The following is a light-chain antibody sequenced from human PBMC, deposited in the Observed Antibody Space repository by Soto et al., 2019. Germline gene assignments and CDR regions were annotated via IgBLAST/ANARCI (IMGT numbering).Light chain of an antibody. V-gene: IGKV1-5*03. CDR3: QQYHIYST. CDR2: KAS. J-gene: IGKJ1*01. Sequence: DIQMTQSPSTLSASVGDRVTITCRASQTINNWLAWFQQKPGKAPKLLISKASTLESGVPSRFSGSGSGTEFTLTSSSLQPDDFATYYCQQYHIYSTFGQGPKVEIK. CDR1: QTINNW.